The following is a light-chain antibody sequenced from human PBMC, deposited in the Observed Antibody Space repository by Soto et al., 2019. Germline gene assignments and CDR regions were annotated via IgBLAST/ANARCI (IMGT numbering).Light chain of an antibody. J-gene: IGKJ1*01. CDR2: GAS. V-gene: IGKV3-20*01. CDR3: QQYHNSPWT. CDR1: QSVRGY. Sequence: EILLTQSPGTLSLSPGEGATLSCRASQSVRGYLAWYQHKPGQAPRLLIYGASNRATGIPDRFSGGGSGTDFTLTIGRLEPEDFAVYYCQQYHNSPWTFGQGTKVDIK.